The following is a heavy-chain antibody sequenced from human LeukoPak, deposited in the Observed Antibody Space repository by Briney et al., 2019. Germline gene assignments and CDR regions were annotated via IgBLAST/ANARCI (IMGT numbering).Heavy chain of an antibody. D-gene: IGHD3-10*01. J-gene: IGHJ4*02. CDR2: ISSSSSYI. CDR1: GFTFSSYS. CDR3: AKDSPSYYIDY. Sequence: GGSLRLSCAASGFTFSSYSMNWVRQAPGKGLEWVSSISSSSSYIYYADSLKGRFTISRDNSKNTLYLQMNSLRAEDTAVYYCAKDSPSYYIDYWGQGTLVTVSS. V-gene: IGHV3-21*01.